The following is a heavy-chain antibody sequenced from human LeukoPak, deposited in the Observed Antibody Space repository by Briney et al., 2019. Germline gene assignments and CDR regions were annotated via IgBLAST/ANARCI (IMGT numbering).Heavy chain of an antibody. CDR1: GYMFSSYG. CDR3: ARDVSHRLFYDSSGYYILFDY. J-gene: IGHJ4*02. D-gene: IGHD3-22*01. Sequence: ASVKVSCKASGYMFSSYGISWVRQAPGQGLEWMGWISANNGNANYAQKLQGRVTMTRDTSTSTAYMELRSLRSDDTAVYYCARDVSHRLFYDSSGYYILFDYWGQGTLVTVSS. CDR2: ISANNGNA. V-gene: IGHV1-18*01.